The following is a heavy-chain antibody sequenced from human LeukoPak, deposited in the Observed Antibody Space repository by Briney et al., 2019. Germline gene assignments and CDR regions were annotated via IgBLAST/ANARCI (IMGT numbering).Heavy chain of an antibody. J-gene: IGHJ5*02. CDR3: ARDQNSEVVVKGFDP. V-gene: IGHV1-2*06. D-gene: IGHD3-22*01. CDR2: INPNSGGT. Sequence: GASVKVSCKASGYTSTGYYMHWVRQAPGQGLEWMGRINPNSGGTNYAQKFQGRGTMTRATSISTAYMELSRLRPDATAVYYCARDQNSEVVVKGFDPWGQGTLVTVSS. CDR1: GYTSTGYY.